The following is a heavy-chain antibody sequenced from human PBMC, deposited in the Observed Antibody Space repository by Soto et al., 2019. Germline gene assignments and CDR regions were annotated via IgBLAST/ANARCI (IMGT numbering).Heavy chain of an antibody. V-gene: IGHV3-53*01. CDR1: GFTVSSNY. J-gene: IGHJ4*02. CDR2: IYSGGST. CDR3: AKTARMVRGYY. D-gene: IGHD3-10*01. Sequence: GGSLRLSCAASGFTVSSNYMSWVRQAPGKGLEWVSVIYSGGSTYYADSVKGRFTISRDNSKNTLYLQMNSLRAEDTAVYYCAKTARMVRGYYWGQGTLVTVSS.